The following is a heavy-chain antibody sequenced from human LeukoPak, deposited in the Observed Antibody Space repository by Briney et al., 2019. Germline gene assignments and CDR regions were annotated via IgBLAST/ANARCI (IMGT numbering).Heavy chain of an antibody. CDR2: ISGSGGST. J-gene: IGHJ5*02. CDR3: AKPPSMGYCSSTSCYEGLSWFDP. Sequence: GGSLRLSCAASGFTFSSYAMSWVRQAPGKGLEWVSAISGSGGSTYYADCVKGRFTISRDNSKNTLYLQMNSLRAEDTAVYYCAKPPSMGYCSSTSCYEGLSWFDPWGQGTLVTVSS. CDR1: GFTFSSYA. D-gene: IGHD2-2*01. V-gene: IGHV3-23*01.